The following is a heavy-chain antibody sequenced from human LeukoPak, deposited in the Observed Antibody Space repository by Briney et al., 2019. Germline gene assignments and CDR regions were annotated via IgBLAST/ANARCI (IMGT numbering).Heavy chain of an antibody. CDR3: ARVATSSTLGGIRFDP. CDR2: IYYSGST. CDR1: GGSISSGGYY. J-gene: IGHJ5*02. Sequence: PSETLSLTCTVSGGSISSGGYYWSWIRQQPGKGLEWIGYIYYSGSTYYNPSLKSRVTISVDTSKNQFSLKLSSVTAADTAVYYCARVATSSTLGGIRFDPWGQGTLVTVSS. V-gene: IGHV4-31*03. D-gene: IGHD3-16*01.